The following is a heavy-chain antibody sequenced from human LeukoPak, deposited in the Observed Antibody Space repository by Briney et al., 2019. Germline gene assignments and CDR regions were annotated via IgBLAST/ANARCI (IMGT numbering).Heavy chain of an antibody. D-gene: IGHD3-22*01. Sequence: GGSLRLSCTASGFTFSGYSMNWIRQAPGKGLEWVSSFGTRSTSVYHAGSVKGRFAISRDDAKNSLYLQMNSLRAEDTALYYCAREVSEGFDFWGQGTLVTVSS. CDR1: GFTFSGYS. CDR3: AREVSEGFDF. V-gene: IGHV3-21*01. CDR2: FGTRSTSV. J-gene: IGHJ4*02.